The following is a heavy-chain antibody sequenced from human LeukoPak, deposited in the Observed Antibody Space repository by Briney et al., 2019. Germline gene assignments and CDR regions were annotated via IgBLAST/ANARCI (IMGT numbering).Heavy chain of an antibody. J-gene: IGHJ4*02. CDR1: GGSISSSSYY. CDR2: IYYSGST. V-gene: IGHV4-39*01. CDR3: ATPLQYTLSGYSYFDY. Sequence: PSETLSLTCTVSGGSISSSSYYWGWIRQPPGKGLEWIGSIYYSGSTYYNPSLKSRVTISVDTSKDQFSLKLSSVTAADTAVYYCATPLQYTLSGYSYFDYWGQGTLVTVSS. D-gene: IGHD3-9*01.